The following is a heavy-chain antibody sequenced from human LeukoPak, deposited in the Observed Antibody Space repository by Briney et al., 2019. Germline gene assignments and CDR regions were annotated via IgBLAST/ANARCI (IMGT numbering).Heavy chain of an antibody. CDR2: INPNNGGT. V-gene: IGHV1-2*06. CDR3: ARDLSGWYGDFDY. CDR1: GYNFTGYY. Sequence: ASVKASCKASGYNFTGYYIHWVRQAPGQGLEWMGRINPNNGGTNYAQKFQGRVTMTRDTSISTAYMELSRLRSDDTAVYYCARDLSGWYGDFDYWGQGTLVTVSS. D-gene: IGHD6-19*01. J-gene: IGHJ4*02.